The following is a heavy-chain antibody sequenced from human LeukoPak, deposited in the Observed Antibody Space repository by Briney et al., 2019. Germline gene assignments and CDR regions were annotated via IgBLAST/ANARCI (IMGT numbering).Heavy chain of an antibody. J-gene: IGHJ4*02. Sequence: PGRSLRLSCAASGFTFDDYAMHWVRQAPGKGLGWVSGISWNSGSIGYADSVKGRFTISRDNAKNSLYLQMNSLRAEDTALYYCAKDIGGYGDDGSDYWGQGTLVTVSS. CDR2: ISWNSGSI. V-gene: IGHV3-9*01. D-gene: IGHD4-17*01. CDR3: AKDIGGYGDDGSDY. CDR1: GFTFDDYA.